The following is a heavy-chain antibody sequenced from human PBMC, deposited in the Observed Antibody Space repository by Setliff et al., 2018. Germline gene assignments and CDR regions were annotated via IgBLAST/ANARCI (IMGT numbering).Heavy chain of an antibody. D-gene: IGHD3-3*01. V-gene: IGHV4-38-2*02. CDR3: ASPRRDDLDSPFDAFDI. CDR2: MSHRGRT. J-gene: IGHJ3*02. Sequence: SETLSLTCTVYGASFSDYYWGWIRQPPGKGLEWIATMSHRGRTYYNPSLESRVTMSRDTSKNQFSLRLTSAAAADTAVYYCASPRRDDLDSPFDAFDIWGQGTMVTVSS. CDR1: GASFSDYY.